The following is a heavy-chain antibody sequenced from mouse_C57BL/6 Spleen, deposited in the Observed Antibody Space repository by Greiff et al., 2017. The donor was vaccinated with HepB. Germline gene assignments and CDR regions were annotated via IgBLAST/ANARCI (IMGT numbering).Heavy chain of an antibody. J-gene: IGHJ3*01. D-gene: IGHD1-1*01. CDR2: IDPSDSYT. V-gene: IGHV1-69*01. CDR3: ARRDYGSSFAY. Sequence: QVQLQQPGAELVMPGASVKLSCKASGYTFTSYWMHWVKQRPGQGLEWIGEIDPSDSYTNYNQKFKGKSTLTVDKSSSTAYMQLSSLTSEDSAVYYCARRDYGSSFAYWGQGTLFTVSA. CDR1: GYTFTSYW.